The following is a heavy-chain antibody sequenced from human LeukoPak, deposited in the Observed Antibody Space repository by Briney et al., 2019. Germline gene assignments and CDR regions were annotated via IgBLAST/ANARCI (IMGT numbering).Heavy chain of an antibody. Sequence: GGSLRLSCAASGFTFSSYEMNWVRQAPGKGLEWVSSISSSSSYIYYADSVKGRFTISRDNAKNSLYLQMNSLRAEDTAVYYCARDIIVGATTDWGQGTLVTVSS. CDR3: ARDIIVGATTD. CDR2: ISSSSSYI. D-gene: IGHD1-26*01. V-gene: IGHV3-21*01. J-gene: IGHJ4*02. CDR1: GFTFSSYE.